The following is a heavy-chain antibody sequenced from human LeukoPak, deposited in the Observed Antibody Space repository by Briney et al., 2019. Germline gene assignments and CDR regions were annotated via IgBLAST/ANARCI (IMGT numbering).Heavy chain of an antibody. Sequence: SETLSLTCTVSGGSISSYYWSWIRQPPGKGLEWIGYIYYSGSTNYNPSLKSRVTISVDMSKNQFSLKLNSVTAADTALYYCAKGSTTYDYWGQGTLVTVSS. J-gene: IGHJ4*02. V-gene: IGHV4-59*01. D-gene: IGHD1-1*01. CDR2: IYYSGST. CDR1: GGSISSYY. CDR3: AKGSTTYDY.